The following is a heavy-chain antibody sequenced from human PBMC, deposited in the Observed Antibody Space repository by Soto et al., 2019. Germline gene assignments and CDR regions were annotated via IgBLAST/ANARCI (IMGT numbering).Heavy chain of an antibody. V-gene: IGHV4-59*01. J-gene: IGHJ3*02. Sequence: LSLTCTVAGGSISSYYWSWIRQPPGKGLEWIGYIYYSGSTNYNPSLKSRVTISVDTSKNQFSLKLSSVTAADTAVYYCARVDRYCSSTSCYAPDAFDIWGQGTMVTVSS. CDR3: ARVDRYCSSTSCYAPDAFDI. D-gene: IGHD2-2*01. CDR2: IYYSGST. CDR1: GGSISSYY.